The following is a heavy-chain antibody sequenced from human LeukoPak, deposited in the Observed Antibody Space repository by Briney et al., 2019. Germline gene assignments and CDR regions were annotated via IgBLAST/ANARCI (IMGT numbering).Heavy chain of an antibody. J-gene: IGHJ4*02. CDR3: TTEYSSSFPPAFFDY. CDR1: EFSVGSNY. CDR2: IKSKTDGGTT. D-gene: IGHD6-6*01. V-gene: IGHV3-15*01. Sequence: GGSLRLSCAASEFSVGSNYMNWVRQAPGKGLEWVGRIKSKTDGGTTDYAAPVKGRFTISRDDSKNTLYLQMNSLKTEDTAVYYCTTEYSSSFPPAFFDYWGQGTLVTVSS.